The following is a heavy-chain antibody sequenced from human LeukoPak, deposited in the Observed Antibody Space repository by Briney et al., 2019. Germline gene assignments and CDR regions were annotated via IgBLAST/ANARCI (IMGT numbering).Heavy chain of an antibody. V-gene: IGHV5-51*01. CDR1: GYSFANYW. Sequence: HGESLKISCKGSGYSFANYWIGWVRLMPGKGLEWMGIIYPGDSDTRYSPSFQGQVTISADKSISTAYLQWSSLKASDTAMYYCARFAYGSDYFPGHYWGQGTLVTVSS. D-gene: IGHD3-22*01. J-gene: IGHJ4*02. CDR2: IYPGDSDT. CDR3: ARFAYGSDYFPGHY.